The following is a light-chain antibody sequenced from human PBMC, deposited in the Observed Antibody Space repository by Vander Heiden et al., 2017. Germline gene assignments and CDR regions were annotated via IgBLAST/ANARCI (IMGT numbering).Light chain of an antibody. CDR3: QQSYSTPLT. V-gene: IGKV1-39*01. CDR1: QSITSY. J-gene: IGKJ4*02. Sequence: DIQMTQSPSSLSASVGDRATLTCRASQSITSYLNWYQQKPGKAPKLLIYAASTLQTGVPSRFSGSGSGTDFTLTISSLQPEDFAAYYCQQSYSTPLTFGGGTKVEIK. CDR2: AAS.